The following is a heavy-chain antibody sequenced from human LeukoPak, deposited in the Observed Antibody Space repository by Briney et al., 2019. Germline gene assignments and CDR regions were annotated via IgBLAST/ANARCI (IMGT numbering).Heavy chain of an antibody. CDR1: GFTFSSYA. V-gene: IGHV3-30*03. D-gene: IGHD3-22*01. CDR3: ARPPPGSGYYYFDY. Sequence: GRSLRLSCAASGFTFSSYAMHWVRQAPGKGLEWVAVISYDGSNKYYGDSVKGRFTISRDNSKNTLYLQMNRLRAEDTAVYYCARPPPGSGYYYFDYWGRGTLVTVSS. J-gene: IGHJ4*02. CDR2: ISYDGSNK.